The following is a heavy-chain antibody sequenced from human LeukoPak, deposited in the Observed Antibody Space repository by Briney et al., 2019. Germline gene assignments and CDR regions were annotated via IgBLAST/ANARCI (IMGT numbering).Heavy chain of an antibody. CDR3: ASGRRHNQANDY. V-gene: IGHV3-30*04. CDR2: ISYDGSNK. D-gene: IGHD1-26*01. CDR1: GFTFSSYA. Sequence: GGSLRLSCAASGFTFSSYAMHWVRQAPGKGLEWVAVISYDGSNKYYADSVKGRFTISRDNSKNTLYLQMNSLRAEDTAVYYCASGRRHNQANDYWGQGTRVTVSS. J-gene: IGHJ4*02.